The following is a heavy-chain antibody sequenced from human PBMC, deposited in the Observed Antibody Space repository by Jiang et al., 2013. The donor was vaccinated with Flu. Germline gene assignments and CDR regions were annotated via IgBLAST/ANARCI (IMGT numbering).Heavy chain of an antibody. CDR2: IYYSGST. V-gene: IGHV4-59*08. CDR1: GGSISSYY. Sequence: PGLVKPSETLSLTCTVSGGSISSYYWSWIRQPPGKGLEWIGYIYYSGSTNYNPSLKSRVTISVDTSKNQFSLKLSSVTAADTAVYYCARHLRYYGDAFDIWGQGTMVTVSS. D-gene: IGHD3-10*01. J-gene: IGHJ3*02. CDR3: ARHLRYYGDAFDI.